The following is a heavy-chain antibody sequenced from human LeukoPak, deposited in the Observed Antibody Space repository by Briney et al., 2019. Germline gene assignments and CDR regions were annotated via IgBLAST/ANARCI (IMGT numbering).Heavy chain of an antibody. CDR3: ASRPLIAAAGTAFDY. CDR1: GLTFRSYS. D-gene: IGHD6-13*01. CDR2: ISSSSSTI. V-gene: IGHV3-48*01. Sequence: GGSLRLSCAAAGLTFRSYSMNWVRQAPGKGLEWVSYISSSSSTIYYADSVKGRFTISRDNAKNSLYLQMNSLRAEDTAVYYCASRPLIAAAGTAFDYWGQGTLVTVSA. J-gene: IGHJ4*02.